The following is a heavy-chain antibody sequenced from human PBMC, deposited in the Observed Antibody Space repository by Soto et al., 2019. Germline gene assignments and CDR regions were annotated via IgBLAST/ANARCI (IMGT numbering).Heavy chain of an antibody. CDR1: GYTFAICG. CDR3: ARNSIAVAANWPPDAFDI. CDR2: ISAYNGNT. D-gene: IGHD6-19*01. V-gene: IGHV1-18*01. Sequence: GASVKVSCKASGYTFAICGSMWVRQANGQGLEWMGWISAYNGNTNYAQKLQGRVTMTTDTSTSTAYMELRSLRSDDTAVYYCARNSIAVAANWPPDAFDIWGQGTMVTVSS. J-gene: IGHJ3*02.